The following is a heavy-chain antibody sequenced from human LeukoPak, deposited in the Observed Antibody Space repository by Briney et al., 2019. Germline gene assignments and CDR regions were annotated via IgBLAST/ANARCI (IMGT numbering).Heavy chain of an antibody. V-gene: IGHV1-18*01. D-gene: IGHD3-9*01. CDR2: ISAYNGNT. J-gene: IGHJ4*02. CDR1: GYTFTSYA. Sequence: GASVTVSCNASGYTFTSYAISWVRQAPGQGLEWMGWISAYNGNTNYAQKLQGRVTMTTDTSTNTAYMEVRSLRSDDAAVYYCASRHLDYDILTGSRDYWGQGTLVTVSS. CDR3: ASRHLDYDILTGSRDY.